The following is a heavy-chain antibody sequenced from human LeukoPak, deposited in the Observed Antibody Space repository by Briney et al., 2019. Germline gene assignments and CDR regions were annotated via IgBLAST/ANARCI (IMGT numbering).Heavy chain of an antibody. D-gene: IGHD2-15*01. CDR3: ARKLGYCSGGSCYLCDY. CDR2: INPNSGGT. CDR1: GYTFTSYD. V-gene: IGHV1-2*04. Sequence: ASVKVSCKASGYTFTSYDINWVRQAPGQGLEWMGWINPNSGGTNYAQRFQGWVTMTRDTSISTAYMELRSLRFDDTAVYYCARKLGYCSGGSCYLCDYWGQGTLVTVSS. J-gene: IGHJ4*02.